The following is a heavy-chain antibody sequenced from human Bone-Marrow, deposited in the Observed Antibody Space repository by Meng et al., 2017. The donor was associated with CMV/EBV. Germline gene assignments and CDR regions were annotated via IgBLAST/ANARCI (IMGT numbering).Heavy chain of an antibody. Sequence: GESLKISCAASGFTFSSYWMSWVRQAPGKGLEWVANIKQDGSEKYYVDSVKGRFTISRDNAKNSLYLQMNSLRAEDTAVYYCARVDIVVVPAATPFDYWGQGTLVTVSS. J-gene: IGHJ4*02. CDR3: ARVDIVVVPAATPFDY. CDR2: IKQDGSEK. D-gene: IGHD2-2*03. CDR1: GFTFSSYW. V-gene: IGHV3-7*04.